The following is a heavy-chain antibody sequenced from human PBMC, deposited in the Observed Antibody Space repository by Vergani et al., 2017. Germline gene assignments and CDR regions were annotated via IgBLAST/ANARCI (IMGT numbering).Heavy chain of an antibody. CDR2: ISASGGST. CDR1: GFTFSNYA. CDR3: AKAYSSGWYYFDY. D-gene: IGHD6-19*01. Sequence: EVQLLESGGGLVQPGGSLRLSCAASGFTFSNYAMNWVRQAPGKGLEWVSDISASGGSTFYADSVKGRFTVSRDNSKNTLYLHMNSLRAEDTAVYYCAKAYSSGWYYFDYWGQGTLVTVSS. J-gene: IGHJ4*02. V-gene: IGHV3-23*01.